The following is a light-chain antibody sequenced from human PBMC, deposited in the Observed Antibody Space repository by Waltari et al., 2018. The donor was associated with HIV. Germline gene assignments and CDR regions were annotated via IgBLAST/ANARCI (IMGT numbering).Light chain of an antibody. CDR2: GAS. Sequence: EIVLTQSPGTPSLSPGERATLSCRASQSVTSSYLAWYQQKPGQAPRLLIYGASRRATGVPDRFSGSGSGTDFTLTISTLEPEDFAVYYCQQVANSRVTFGQGTRVEIK. CDR3: QQVANSRVT. V-gene: IGKV3-20*01. CDR1: QSVTSSY. J-gene: IGKJ1*01.